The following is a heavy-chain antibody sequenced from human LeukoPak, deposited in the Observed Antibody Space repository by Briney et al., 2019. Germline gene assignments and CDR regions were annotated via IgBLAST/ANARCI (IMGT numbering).Heavy chain of an antibody. Sequence: GGSLRLSCAASGFTFSSYSMNWVRQAPGKGLEWVSYISSSSSTIYYADSVKGRFTISRDNAKNSLYLQMNSLRAEDTAVYYCAKDLSALADFSRHLSSSYHIDPWGQGTLVTVSS. CDR2: ISSSSSTI. D-gene: IGHD6-13*01. V-gene: IGHV3-48*04. J-gene: IGHJ5*02. CDR3: AKDLSALADFSRHLSSSYHIDP. CDR1: GFTFSSYS.